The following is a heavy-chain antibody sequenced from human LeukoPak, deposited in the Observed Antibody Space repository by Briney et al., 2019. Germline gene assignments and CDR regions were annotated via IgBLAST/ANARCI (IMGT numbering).Heavy chain of an antibody. CDR1: GYTFTSYD. CDR3: ARGNVGTTEDAFDI. J-gene: IGHJ3*02. CDR2: MNPNSGNT. V-gene: IGHV1-8*03. Sequence: GASVKVSCKASGYTFTSYDINWVRQATGQGLEWMGWMNPNSGNTGYAQKFQGRVTITRNTSISTAYMELSSLRSEDMAVYYCARGNVGTTEDAFDIWGQGTMVTVSS. D-gene: IGHD1-7*01.